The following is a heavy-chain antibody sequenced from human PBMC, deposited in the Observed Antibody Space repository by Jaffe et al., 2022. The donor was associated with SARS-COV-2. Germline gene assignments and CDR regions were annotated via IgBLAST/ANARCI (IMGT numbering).Heavy chain of an antibody. CDR1: GYTFTSYY. J-gene: IGHJ6*02. CDR3: ARDVTIFGVVLRLGYYYYYGMDV. CDR2: INPSGGST. Sequence: QVQLVQSGAEVKKPGASVKVSCKASGYTFTSYYMHWVRQAPGQGLEWMGIINPSGGSTSYAQKFQGRVTMTRDTSTSTVYMELSSLRSEDTAVYYCARDVTIFGVVLRLGYYYYYGMDVWGQGTTVTVSS. V-gene: IGHV1-46*01. D-gene: IGHD3-3*01.